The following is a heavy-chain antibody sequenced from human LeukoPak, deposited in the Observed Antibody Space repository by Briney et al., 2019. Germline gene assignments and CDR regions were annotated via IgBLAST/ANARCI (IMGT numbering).Heavy chain of an antibody. D-gene: IGHD3-22*01. CDR2: IHYSGST. Sequence: SETLSLTCTVSGGSISSGDYYWSWLRQPPGKGLEWIGYIHYSGSTYYNPSLKSRVTISVDTSKNQFSLKLSSVTAAGTAVYYCAREGSRDSSGYSLPDAFDIWGQGTMVTVSS. V-gene: IGHV4-30-4*08. CDR3: AREGSRDSSGYSLPDAFDI. CDR1: GGSISSGDYY. J-gene: IGHJ3*02.